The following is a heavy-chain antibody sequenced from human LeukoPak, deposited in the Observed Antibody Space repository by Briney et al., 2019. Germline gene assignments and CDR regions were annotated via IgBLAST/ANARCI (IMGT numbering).Heavy chain of an antibody. CDR1: GFTFSSYW. CDR3: ARNIKLLRNYYYYMDV. J-gene: IGHJ6*03. V-gene: IGHV3-7*01. D-gene: IGHD1-26*01. CDR2: IKQDGSEK. Sequence: GGSLRLSCAASGFTFSSYWMSWVRQAPGKGLEWVANIKQDGSEKYYVDSVKGRFTISRDNAKNSLYLQMNSLRAEDTAAYYCARNIKLLRNYYYYMDVWGKGTTVTVSS.